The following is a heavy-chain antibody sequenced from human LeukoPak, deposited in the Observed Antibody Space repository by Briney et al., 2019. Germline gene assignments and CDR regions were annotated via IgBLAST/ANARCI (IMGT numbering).Heavy chain of an antibody. V-gene: IGHV3-15*01. CDR3: TTDETVRGAGFDY. D-gene: IGHD3-10*01. CDR1: GFTFSNAW. CDR2: IKSKTDGGTT. Sequence: GGSLRLSCAASGFTFSNAWMSWVRQAPGKGLEWVGRIKSKTDGGTTDYAAPVKGRFTISRDDSKNTLYLQMNSLKTEDTAVYYCTTDETVRGAGFDYWGQGTLVTVSS. J-gene: IGHJ4*02.